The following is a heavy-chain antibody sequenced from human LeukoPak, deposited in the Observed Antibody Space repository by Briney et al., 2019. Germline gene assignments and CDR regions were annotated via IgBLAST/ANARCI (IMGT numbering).Heavy chain of an antibody. CDR1: GYTFTGYY. CDR2: INPNSGGT. V-gene: IGHV1-2*02. D-gene: IGHD6-13*01. Sequence: GASVKVSCKASGYTFTGYYMHWVRQAPGQGLEWMGWINPNSGGTNYAQKFQGRVTMTRDTSIGTAYMELSRLRSDDTAVYYCARWRRGQQRQLVYDYWGQGTLVTVSS. CDR3: ARWRRGQQRQLVYDY. J-gene: IGHJ4*02.